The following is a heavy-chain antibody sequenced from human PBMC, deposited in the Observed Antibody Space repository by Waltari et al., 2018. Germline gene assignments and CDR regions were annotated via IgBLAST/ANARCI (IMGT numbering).Heavy chain of an antibody. CDR3: ASVQDTAMVTADY. D-gene: IGHD5-18*01. CDR2: IIPIFGTA. J-gene: IGHJ4*02. Sequence: QLQLQESGPGLVKPSETLSLTCTVSGGSISSSSYYWGWIRQPPGKGLEWMGGIIPIFGTANYAQKFQGRVTITADESTSTAYMELSSLRSEDTAVYYCASVQDTAMVTADYWGQGTLVTVSS. CDR1: GGSISSSS. V-gene: IGHV1-69*01.